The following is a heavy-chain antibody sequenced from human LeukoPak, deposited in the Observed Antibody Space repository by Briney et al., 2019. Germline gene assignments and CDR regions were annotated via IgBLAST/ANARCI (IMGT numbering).Heavy chain of an antibody. V-gene: IGHV3-23*01. D-gene: IGHD2-2*01. Sequence: PGGSLRLSCAASGFTFSSYGMSWVRQAPGKGLEWVSAISGSGGSTYYADSVKGRFTISRDNSKNTLYLQMNSLRAEDTAVYYCAKEGVGDIVVVSAALSLYYFDHWGQGTLVTVSS. CDR1: GFTFSSYG. CDR2: ISGSGGST. CDR3: AKEGVGDIVVVSAALSLYYFDH. J-gene: IGHJ4*02.